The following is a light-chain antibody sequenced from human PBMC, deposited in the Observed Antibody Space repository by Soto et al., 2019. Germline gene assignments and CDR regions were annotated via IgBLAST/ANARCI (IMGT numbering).Light chain of an antibody. Sequence: EIVLTKSPGTLSLSPGERATLSCRASQSVSSTYIAWYQQNPGQAPRLLIYGASNRATGIPDRFSGSGSGTDFTLTISRLEPEDFAVYFCQQYGRSPPFTFGQGTKVEIK. J-gene: IGKJ2*01. V-gene: IGKV3-20*01. CDR1: QSVSSTY. CDR2: GAS. CDR3: QQYGRSPPFT.